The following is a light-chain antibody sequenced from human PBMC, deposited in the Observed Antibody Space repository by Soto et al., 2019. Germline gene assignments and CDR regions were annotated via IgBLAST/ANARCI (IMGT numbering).Light chain of an antibody. J-gene: IGKJ1*01. CDR3: QQYHNWPA. Sequence: IRVTQSPATLSVTTGERATLSCRASQSVFSSLAWYQQKPGQAPRLLIYGAATRATGIPARFSGSGSGTEFTLTISSLQSEDFAVYYCQQYHNWPAFGQGSKVDI. CDR2: GAA. V-gene: IGKV3-15*01. CDR1: QSVFSS.